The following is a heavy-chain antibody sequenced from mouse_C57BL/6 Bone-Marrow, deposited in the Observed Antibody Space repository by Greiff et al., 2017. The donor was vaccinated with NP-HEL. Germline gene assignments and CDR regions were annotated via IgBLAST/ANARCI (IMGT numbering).Heavy chain of an antibody. CDR3: ARGVYDYDLDY. Sequence: VQLQQPGAELVMPGASVKLSCKASGYTFTSYWMHWVKQRPGQGLEWIGEIDPSDSYTNYNQKFKGKSTLTVDKSSSTAYMQLSSLTSEDSAVYYCARGVYDYDLDYWGQGTTLTVSS. CDR2: IDPSDSYT. CDR1: GYTFTSYW. D-gene: IGHD2-4*01. J-gene: IGHJ2*01. V-gene: IGHV1-69*01.